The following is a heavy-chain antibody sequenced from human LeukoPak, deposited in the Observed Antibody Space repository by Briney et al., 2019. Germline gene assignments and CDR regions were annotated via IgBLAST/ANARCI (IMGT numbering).Heavy chain of an antibody. CDR3: ARGTSYYDSFFDP. Sequence: SETLSLTCTLSGYSISSGYYWGWIRQPPGKGLEWIGSIYHSENTYYNPSLKSRVTISVDTSKNQFSLKLSSVTAADTAVYYCARGTSYYDSFFDPWGQGTLVTVSS. V-gene: IGHV4-38-2*02. CDR1: GYSISSGYY. CDR2: IYHSENT. J-gene: IGHJ5*02. D-gene: IGHD3-22*01.